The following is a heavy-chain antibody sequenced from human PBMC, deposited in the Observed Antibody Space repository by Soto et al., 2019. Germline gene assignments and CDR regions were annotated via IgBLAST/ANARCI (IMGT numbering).Heavy chain of an antibody. D-gene: IGHD3-22*01. Sequence: QVQLVQSGAEVRKPGSSVKVSCKASGGTFSRHAISWVRQAPGQGLEWMGGIIPIFGRANHALKFQGRVTIIADESTSTVYMELSSLRSEDTAMYYCARGWGYDSNDYYYAYWGQGTLVIVSS. CDR3: ARGWGYDSNDYYYAY. J-gene: IGHJ4*02. V-gene: IGHV1-69*01. CDR1: GGTFSRHA. CDR2: IIPIFGRA.